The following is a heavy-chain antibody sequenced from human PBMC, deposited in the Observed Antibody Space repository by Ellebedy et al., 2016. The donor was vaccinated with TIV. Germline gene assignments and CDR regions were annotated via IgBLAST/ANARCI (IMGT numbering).Heavy chain of an antibody. D-gene: IGHD3-16*02. CDR2: IYPSDSDT. Sequence: GESLKISCKGSGYSFTSYWIGWVRQMPGKGLEWMGIIYPSDSDTTYSPSFQGQVTISVDKSISTAYLQWSSLKASDTAMYYCARLGGYRLQLEYFDYWGQGTLVTVSS. V-gene: IGHV5-51*01. CDR1: GYSFTSYW. CDR3: ARLGGYRLQLEYFDY. J-gene: IGHJ4*02.